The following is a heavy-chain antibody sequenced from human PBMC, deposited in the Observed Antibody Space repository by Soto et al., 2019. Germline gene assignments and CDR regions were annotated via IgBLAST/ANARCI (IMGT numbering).Heavy chain of an antibody. CDR1: GYTFTNYY. CDR3: ASILSPTQEYDAFDI. CDR2: INPNSGGT. D-gene: IGHD3-10*01. Sequence: ASVKVSCKASGYTFTNYYIDWVRQAPGQGLEWMGRINPNSGGTNYAQKFQGWVTMTRDTSISTAYMELSRLRSDDTAVYYCASILSPTQEYDAFDIWGQGTMVTVSS. J-gene: IGHJ3*02. V-gene: IGHV1-2*04.